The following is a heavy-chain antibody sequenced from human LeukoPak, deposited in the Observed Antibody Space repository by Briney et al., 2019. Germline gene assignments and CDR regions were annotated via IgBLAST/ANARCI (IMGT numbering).Heavy chain of an antibody. CDR2: INPSGGST. D-gene: IGHD5-18*01. Sequence: ASVKVSCKASGYTFTSYYMHWVRQAPGQGLEWVGIINPSGGSTSYAQKFQGRVTMTRDTSTSTVYMELSSLISEDTAVYYCAREIGGILVFDYWGQGTLVTVSS. J-gene: IGHJ4*02. CDR3: AREIGGILVFDY. V-gene: IGHV1-46*01. CDR1: GYTFTSYY.